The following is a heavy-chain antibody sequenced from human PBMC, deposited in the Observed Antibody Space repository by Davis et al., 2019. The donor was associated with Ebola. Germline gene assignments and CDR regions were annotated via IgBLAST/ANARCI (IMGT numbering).Heavy chain of an antibody. D-gene: IGHD3-16*02. V-gene: IGHV3-30-3*01. CDR2: ISYDGSNK. Sequence: GSLRLSCAAYGFTFSSYAMHWVRQAPGKGLEWVAVISYDGSNKYYADSVKGRFTISRDNSKNTLYPQMNSLRAEDTAVYYCARGRIWGSYRYTGPFDPWGQGTLVTVSS. CDR3: ARGRIWGSYRYTGPFDP. CDR1: GFTFSSYA. J-gene: IGHJ5*02.